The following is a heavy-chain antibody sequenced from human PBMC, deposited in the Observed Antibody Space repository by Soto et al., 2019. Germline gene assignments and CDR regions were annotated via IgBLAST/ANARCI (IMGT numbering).Heavy chain of an antibody. V-gene: IGHV1-2*04. Sequence: ASVKVSCKASGYTFTGYYMHWVRQAPGQGLEWMGWINPNSGGTNYAQKFQGWVTMTRDTSISTAYMELSRLRSDDTAVYYCARGFHRSGWYIYWFDPWGQGTLVTVSS. CDR2: INPNSGGT. CDR3: ARGFHRSGWYIYWFDP. D-gene: IGHD6-19*01. J-gene: IGHJ5*02. CDR1: GYTFTGYY.